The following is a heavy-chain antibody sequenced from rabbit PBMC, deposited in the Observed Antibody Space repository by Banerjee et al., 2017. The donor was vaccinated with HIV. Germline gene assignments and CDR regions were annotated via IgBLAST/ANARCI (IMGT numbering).Heavy chain of an antibody. CDR2: IDPVFGYT. CDR3: ARDLASVSSWNFNL. J-gene: IGHJ4*01. CDR1: GFDFSSYG. D-gene: IGHD3-1*01. V-gene: IGHV1S7*01. Sequence: QLVESGGGLVQPGGSLKLSCKASGFDFSSYGVTWVRQAPGKGLEWIGYIDPVFGYTKSASWVKGRSSISSHNAQNTLYLQLNTLTATDTSSYFSARDLASVSSWNFNL.